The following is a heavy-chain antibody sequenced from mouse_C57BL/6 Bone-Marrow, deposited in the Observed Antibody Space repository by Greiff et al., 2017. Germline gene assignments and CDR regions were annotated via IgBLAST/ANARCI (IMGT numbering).Heavy chain of an antibody. Sequence: EVKLQESGPELVKPGASVKISCKASGYSFTGYYMNWVTQSPEKSLEWIGEINPSTGGTTYNQKFKAKATLTVDKSSSTAYMQLKSLTSEDSAVYYCARSMMVTTTNWVNFDYWGQGTTLTVSS. J-gene: IGHJ2*01. CDR3: ARSMMVTTTNWVNFDY. CDR2: INPSTGGT. D-gene: IGHD2-3*01. CDR1: GYSFTGYY. V-gene: IGHV1-42*01.